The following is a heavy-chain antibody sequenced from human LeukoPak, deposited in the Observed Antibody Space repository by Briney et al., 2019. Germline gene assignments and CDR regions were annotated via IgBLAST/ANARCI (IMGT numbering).Heavy chain of an antibody. D-gene: IGHD6-19*01. V-gene: IGHV4-39*01. CDR2: IYYSGST. CDR1: GGSISSGGYY. Sequence: SETLSLTCTVSGGSISSGGYYWGWIRQPPGKGLEWIGSIYYSGSTYYNPSLKSRVTISVDTSKNQFSLKLSSVTAADTAVYYCARHHGAVAGMMSYYYYGMDVWGQGTTVTVSS. CDR3: ARHHGAVAGMMSYYYYGMDV. J-gene: IGHJ6*02.